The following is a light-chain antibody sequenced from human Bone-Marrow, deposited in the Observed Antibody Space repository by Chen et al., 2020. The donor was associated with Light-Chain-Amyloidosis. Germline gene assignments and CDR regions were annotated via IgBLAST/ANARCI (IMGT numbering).Light chain of an antibody. V-gene: IGLV3-21*02. CDR2: DDS. CDR1: NIGSTS. J-gene: IGLJ3*02. Sequence: SYVLTQPSSVSVAPGPTATIACGGNNIGSTSVHWYQQTPGQAPLLVVYDDSDRPSRIPERLSGSNSGNTATLTISRVEVGDEADYYCQVWDRSSDRPVFGGGTKLPVL. CDR3: QVWDRSSDRPV.